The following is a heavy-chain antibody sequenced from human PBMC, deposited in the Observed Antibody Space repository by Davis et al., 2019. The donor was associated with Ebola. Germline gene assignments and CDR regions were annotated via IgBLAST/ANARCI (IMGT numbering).Heavy chain of an antibody. Sequence: GESLKISCAASGFTFSSYWMSWVRQAPGKGLEWVANIKQDGSEKYYVDSVKGRFTISRDNAKNSLYLQMNSLRAEDTAVYYCACSSPYWYGMDVWGQGTTVTVSS. CDR1: GFTFSSYW. D-gene: IGHD6-13*01. J-gene: IGHJ6*02. V-gene: IGHV3-7*03. CDR3: ACSSPYWYGMDV. CDR2: IKQDGSEK.